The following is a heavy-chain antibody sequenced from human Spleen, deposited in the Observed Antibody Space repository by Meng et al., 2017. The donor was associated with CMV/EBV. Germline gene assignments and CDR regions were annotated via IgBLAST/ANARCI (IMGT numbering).Heavy chain of an antibody. D-gene: IGHD2-15*01. CDR2: ISGSGDST. CDR1: GFTFSSYA. CDR3: AKGGAAARGWFDY. V-gene: IGHV3-23*01. J-gene: IGHJ4*02. Sequence: GESLKISCAASGFTFSSYAMTWVRQAPGKGLEWVSTISGSGDSTYYADSVKGRFTISRDNSKNTLYLQMNSLRAEDTAVYYCAKGGAAARGWFDYWGQGTLVTVSS.